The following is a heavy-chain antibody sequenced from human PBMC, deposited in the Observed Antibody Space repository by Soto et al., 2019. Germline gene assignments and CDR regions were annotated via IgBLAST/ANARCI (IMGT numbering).Heavy chain of an antibody. Sequence: QITLKESGPALVKPTQTLTLTCSFSGFSLTTSGMGVGGIRQPPGKAPEWVALVYWDDDKRYNPSLRSRLTLTKDTSKNLVVVTLTDMDPVDTGTYYCARRGTSSAAAGWFDPWGQGILVTVSS. V-gene: IGHV2-5*02. J-gene: IGHJ5*02. CDR2: VYWDDDK. D-gene: IGHD3-16*01. CDR3: ARRGTSSAAAGWFDP. CDR1: GFSLTTSGMG.